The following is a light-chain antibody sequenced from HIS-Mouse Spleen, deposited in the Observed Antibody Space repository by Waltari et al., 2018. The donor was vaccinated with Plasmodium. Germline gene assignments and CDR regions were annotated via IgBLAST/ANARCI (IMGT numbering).Light chain of an antibody. V-gene: IGLV2-8*01. CDR2: EVS. J-gene: IGLJ2*01. CDR1: TRDAGAYTY. Sequence: QSALTQPPPASGSPGQSVTISCTGTTRDAGAYTYVSWYQPPPGKAPQLTLYEVSKRPSGVPDRFSGSKSGNTASLTVSGLQAEDEADYYCSSYAGSNNLVFGGGTKLTVL. CDR3: SSYAGSNNLV.